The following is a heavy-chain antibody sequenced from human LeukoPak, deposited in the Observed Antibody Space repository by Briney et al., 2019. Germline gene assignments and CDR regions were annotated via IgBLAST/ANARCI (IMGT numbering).Heavy chain of an antibody. CDR2: INTDGSTT. CDR1: GFTFSNYW. Sequence: PGGSLRLSCAASGFTFSNYWMHWVRQAPGKGLVWVSRINTDGSTTTYADSVKGRFTISRDNAKNTLYLQLNSLRAEDTAVYYCASLTPGRIYVWGKGTTVTISS. D-gene: IGHD2-15*01. V-gene: IGHV3-74*01. CDR3: ASLTPGRIYV. J-gene: IGHJ6*04.